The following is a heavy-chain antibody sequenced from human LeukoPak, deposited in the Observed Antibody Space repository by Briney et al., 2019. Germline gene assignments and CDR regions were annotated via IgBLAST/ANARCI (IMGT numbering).Heavy chain of an antibody. CDR1: GYTFTNYA. V-gene: IGHV1-18*01. CDR2: ISAYNGNT. J-gene: IGHJ4*02. Sequence: ASVKVSCKASGYTFTNYAINWVRQAPGQGLEWMGWISAYNGNTNYVQKLQGRVTMTTDTSTSTACMELRSLRSDDTAVYYCARGDSSGYYAPDYWGQGTLVTVSS. D-gene: IGHD3-22*01. CDR3: ARGDSSGYYAPDY.